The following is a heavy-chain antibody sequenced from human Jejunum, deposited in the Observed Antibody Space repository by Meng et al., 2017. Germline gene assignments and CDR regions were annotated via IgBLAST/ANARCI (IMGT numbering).Heavy chain of an antibody. CDR3: ARDRPSSLWNDALDV. CDR2: ISSSGSTI. Sequence: GGSLRLSCAASGFTFSSYEMNWVRQAPGKGLEWVSYISSSGSTIYYADSVKGRLTISRDNAKNSLYLQMNSLRVDDTAMYYCARDRPSSLWNDALDVWGRGTMVTVSS. J-gene: IGHJ3*01. V-gene: IGHV3-48*03. D-gene: IGHD3-10*01. CDR1: GFTFSSYE.